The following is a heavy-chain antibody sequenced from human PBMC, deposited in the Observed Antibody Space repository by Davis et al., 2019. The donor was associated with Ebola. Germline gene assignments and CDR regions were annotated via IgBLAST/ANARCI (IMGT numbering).Heavy chain of an antibody. V-gene: IGHV2-5*02. CDR3: AHRSIAAHFDY. J-gene: IGHJ4*02. Sequence: SGPTLVKPIQTLTQTCTFSGFSLSTSGVGVGWIRQPPGKALEWLALIYWDDDKRYSPSLKSRLTITKDTSKNQVVLTMTNMDPVDTATYYCAHRSIAAHFDYWGQGTLVTVSS. CDR2: IYWDDDK. D-gene: IGHD6-6*01. CDR1: GFSLSTSGVG.